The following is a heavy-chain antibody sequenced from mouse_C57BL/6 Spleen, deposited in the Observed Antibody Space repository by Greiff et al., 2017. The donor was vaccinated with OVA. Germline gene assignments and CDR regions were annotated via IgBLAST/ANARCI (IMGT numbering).Heavy chain of an antibody. Sequence: EVQGVESGGGLVKPGGSLKLSCAASGFTFSSYTMSWVRQTPEKRLEWVATISGGGGNTYYPDSVKGRFTISRDNAKNTLYLQMSRLRSEDTALYYCARGPYDGYYYAMDYWGQGTSVTVSA. CDR2: ISGGGGNT. V-gene: IGHV5-9*01. D-gene: IGHD2-3*01. CDR1: GFTFSSYT. CDR3: ARGPYDGYYYAMDY. J-gene: IGHJ4*01.